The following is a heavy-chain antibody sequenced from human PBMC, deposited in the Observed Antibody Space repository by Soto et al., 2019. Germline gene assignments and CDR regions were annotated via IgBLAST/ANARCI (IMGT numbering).Heavy chain of an antibody. V-gene: IGHV1-18*01. D-gene: IGHD4-17*01. J-gene: IGHJ4*02. CDR2: IHTYNGNT. Sequence: ASVKVSFKASCYTFTSYGVSCVRQAPGQGLEWVGWIHTYNGNTNFAQKFQDRVTLTTDTSTSTAYMELRSLRSDDTAVYYCARDSDYIIAYWGQGTLVTVSS. CDR3: ARDSDYIIAY. CDR1: CYTFTSYG.